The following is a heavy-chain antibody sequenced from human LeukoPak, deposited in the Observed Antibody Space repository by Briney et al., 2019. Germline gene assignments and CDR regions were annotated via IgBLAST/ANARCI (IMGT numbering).Heavy chain of an antibody. CDR1: GYCISNGYY. CDR2: IYQSGST. Sequence: SETLSLTCTVSGYCISNGYYWGWIRQPPGKGLEWIGSIYQSGSTYYNPSLKSRVTISVDTSKNQFSLKLSSVTATDTAVYYCARDETYSSDWQSNHYYYYMDVWGKGTTVTVSS. CDR3: ARDETYSSDWQSNHYYYYMDV. J-gene: IGHJ6*03. D-gene: IGHD6-19*01. V-gene: IGHV4-38-2*02.